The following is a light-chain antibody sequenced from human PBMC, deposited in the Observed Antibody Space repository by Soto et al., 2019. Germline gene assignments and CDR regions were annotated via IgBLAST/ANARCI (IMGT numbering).Light chain of an antibody. CDR1: SSDVGAYNY. Sequence: QSVLTQPASVSGSPGQSITISCTGTSSDVGAYNYVSWYQQHPGKAPKLMIYNVSNRPSGVSDRFSGSKSGNTASLTISGLQAEDEADYYCSSYTTSSVLFGGGTKVTVL. J-gene: IGLJ2*01. V-gene: IGLV2-14*03. CDR3: SSYTTSSVL. CDR2: NVS.